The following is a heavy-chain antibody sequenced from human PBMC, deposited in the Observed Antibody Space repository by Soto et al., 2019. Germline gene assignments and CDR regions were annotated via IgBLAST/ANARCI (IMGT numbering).Heavy chain of an antibody. V-gene: IGHV3-23*01. Sequence: GGSLRLSWAASGFTFSSYAMIWVRQAPGKGLEWVSAISGSGGSTYYADSVKGRFTISRDNSKNTLYLQMNSLRTEDTAVYYCAKSPQWVAKGGMDVWGQGTTVTVSS. D-gene: IGHD1-26*01. J-gene: IGHJ6*02. CDR1: GFTFSSYA. CDR3: AKSPQWVAKGGMDV. CDR2: ISGSGGST.